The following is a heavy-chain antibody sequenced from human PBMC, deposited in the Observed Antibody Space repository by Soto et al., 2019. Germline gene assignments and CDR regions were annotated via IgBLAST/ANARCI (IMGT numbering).Heavy chain of an antibody. V-gene: IGHV3-48*03. J-gene: IGHJ4*02. CDR2: ISSSGSTI. CDR1: GFPFSSYE. Sequence: EVQLVESGGGLVQPGGSLRLSCAASGFPFSSYEMNWVRQAPGKGMEWVSYISSSGSTIYYADSVKGRFTISRDNAKNARYMQMNSLRAENTAVYYCAREQDTYYYDSSGYYWGQGTLVTVSS. D-gene: IGHD3-22*01. CDR3: AREQDTYYYDSSGYY.